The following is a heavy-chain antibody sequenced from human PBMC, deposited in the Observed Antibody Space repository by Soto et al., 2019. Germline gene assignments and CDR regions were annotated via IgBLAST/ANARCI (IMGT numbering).Heavy chain of an antibody. Sequence: GASVKVSCKASGYTFTSYAMHWVRQAPGQRLEWMGWINAGNGNTEYSQKFQGRVTITSDTSASTAYMELSGLRSEDTAVYYCARDPPNYYDTSASEREYWGQGTLVTVSS. J-gene: IGHJ4*02. CDR2: INAGNGNT. CDR1: GYTFTSYA. CDR3: ARDPPNYYDTSASEREY. V-gene: IGHV1-3*01. D-gene: IGHD3-22*01.